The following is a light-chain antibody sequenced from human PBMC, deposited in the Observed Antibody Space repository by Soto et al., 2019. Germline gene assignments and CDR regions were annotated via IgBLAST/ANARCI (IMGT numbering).Light chain of an antibody. J-gene: IGKJ5*01. CDR2: GAS. Sequence: DIVLTQSPGTLSLSPGERATLSCRASQSVSSSYLAWYQQKHGQAPRLLIYGASSRATGIPDRFSGSGSGTDFTLTISRLEPEDFAVYYCQQYGSALRGITFGQGTRLEIK. CDR1: QSVSSSY. V-gene: IGKV3-20*01. CDR3: QQYGSALRGIT.